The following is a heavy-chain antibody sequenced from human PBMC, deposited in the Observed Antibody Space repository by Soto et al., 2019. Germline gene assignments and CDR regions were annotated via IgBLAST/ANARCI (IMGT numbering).Heavy chain of an antibody. CDR1: GGTFSSYA. J-gene: IGHJ6*02. D-gene: IGHD3-3*01. CDR2: IIPIFGTA. Sequence: SVKVSCKASGGTFSSYAISWVRQAPGQGLEWMGGIIPIFGTANYAQKFQGRVTITADESTSTAYMELSSLRSEDTAVYYCARDWHYDFWSGFDPHYHYYYGMDVWGQGTTVTV. V-gene: IGHV1-69*13. CDR3: ARDWHYDFWSGFDPHYHYYYGMDV.